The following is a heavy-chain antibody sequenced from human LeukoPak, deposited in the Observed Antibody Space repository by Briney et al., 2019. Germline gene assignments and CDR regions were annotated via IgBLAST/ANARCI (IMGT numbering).Heavy chain of an antibody. CDR3: ARDTCSGGSCSNFDY. CDR2: ISSSSSYI. CDR1: GFTFSSYS. V-gene: IGHV3-21*01. J-gene: IGHJ4*02. D-gene: IGHD2-15*01. Sequence: TGGSLRLSCAASGFTFSSYSMNWVRQAPGKGLEWVSSISSSSSYIYYADSVKGRFTISRDNAKNSLYLQMNSLRAEDTAVYYCARDTCSGGSCSNFDYWGQGTLVTVSS.